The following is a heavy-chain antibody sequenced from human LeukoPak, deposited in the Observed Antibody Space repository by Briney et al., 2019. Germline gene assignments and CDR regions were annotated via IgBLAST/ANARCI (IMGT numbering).Heavy chain of an antibody. CDR1: GDSFSSNNAA. V-gene: IGHV6-1*01. CDR2: TYYRSKWYY. Sequence: SQTLSLTCAISGDSFSSNNAAWPWLRQSPSRGLEWLGRTYYRSKWYYDYAVSVKSRVTINPDTSKNHFSLQLNSVAPEDTAVYFCAREDRLSFDIWGQGTMVTVSS. J-gene: IGHJ3*02. D-gene: IGHD5-12*01. CDR3: AREDRLSFDI.